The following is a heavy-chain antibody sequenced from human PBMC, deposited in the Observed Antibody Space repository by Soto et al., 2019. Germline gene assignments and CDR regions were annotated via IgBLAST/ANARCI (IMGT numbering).Heavy chain of an antibody. CDR3: ARVGVKLWRNNFDF. V-gene: IGHV4-38-2*02. CDR2: LYYTGIT. J-gene: IGHJ4*02. CDR1: GYFITNGYY. Sequence: SETLSLTCTVSGYFITNGYYWGWFRQPPGKGLEWIGTLYYTGITYYNPSLKSRVTISVDTSKNQFSLKLKSVTAADTAVYYCARVGVKLWRNNFDFWGLGALVTVSS. D-gene: IGHD5-18*01.